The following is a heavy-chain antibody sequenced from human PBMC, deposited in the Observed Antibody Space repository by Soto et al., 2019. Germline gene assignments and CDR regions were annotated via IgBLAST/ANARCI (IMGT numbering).Heavy chain of an antibody. J-gene: IGHJ5*02. Sequence: SETLSLTCAVSGGSISSSNWWSWVRQPPGKGLEWIGEIYHSGSTNYNPSLKSRVTISADKSKNQFSLKLSSVTAADTAVYYCARDLRLGYCISTRCYFFSWFDPWGQGTLVTVSS. D-gene: IGHD2-2*01. CDR3: ARDLRLGYCISTRCYFFSWFDP. CDR1: GGSISSSNW. CDR2: IYHSGST. V-gene: IGHV4-4*02.